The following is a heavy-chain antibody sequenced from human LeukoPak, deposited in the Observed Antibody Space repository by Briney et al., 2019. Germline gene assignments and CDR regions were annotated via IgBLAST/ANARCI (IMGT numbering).Heavy chain of an antibody. J-gene: IGHJ4*02. CDR2: ISYDGSNK. D-gene: IGHD5-18*01. CDR1: GFTFSSYG. V-gene: IGHV3-30*18. Sequence: PGRSLRLSCAASGFTFSSYGMHWVRQAPGKGLEWVAVISYDGSNKYYADSVKGRFAISRDNSKNTLYLQMNSLRAEDTAVYYCAKGYSYGLDYWGQGTLVTVSS. CDR3: AKGYSYGLDY.